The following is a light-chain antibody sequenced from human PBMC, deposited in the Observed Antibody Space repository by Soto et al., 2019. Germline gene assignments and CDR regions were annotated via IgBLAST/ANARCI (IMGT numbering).Light chain of an antibody. Sequence: DIQMTQSPSTLSASVGDRVTITCRASQSISSWLAWYQQKPGKAPKVLIYDASSLESGVPSRFSGSGSGTEFTLTISSLQPDDFATYFCQQYSSYSRTF. CDR3: QQYSSYSRT. CDR2: DAS. J-gene: IGKJ1*01. V-gene: IGKV1-5*01. CDR1: QSISSW.